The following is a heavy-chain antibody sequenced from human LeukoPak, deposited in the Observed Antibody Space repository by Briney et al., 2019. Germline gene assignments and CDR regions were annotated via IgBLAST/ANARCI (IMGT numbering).Heavy chain of an antibody. J-gene: IGHJ4*02. CDR2: ISYDGSNK. CDR1: GFTFSSYA. CDR3: AREIVGAIYDY. Sequence: GGSLRLSCAASGFTFSSYAMHWVRQAPGKGLGWVAVISYDGSNKYYADSVKGRFTISRDNSKNTLYLQMNSLRAEDTAVYYCAREIVGAIYDYWGQGTLVTVSS. V-gene: IGHV3-30-3*01. D-gene: IGHD1-26*01.